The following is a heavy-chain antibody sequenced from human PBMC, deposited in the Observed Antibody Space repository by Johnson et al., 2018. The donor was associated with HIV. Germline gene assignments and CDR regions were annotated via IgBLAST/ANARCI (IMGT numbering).Heavy chain of an antibody. D-gene: IGHD6-19*01. CDR2: IGPTGDT. Sequence: EVQLVESGGGLVQPGGSLRLSCAASGFTFMNHDMHWVRQATGKGLEWVSAIGPTGDTYYPGSVKGRFTISRENAKNSLYLQMNSLRAGDTAVYYCARGLIAVAGFDAFDIWGQGTMVTVSS. CDR1: GFTFMNHD. CDR3: ARGLIAVAGFDAFDI. V-gene: IGHV3-13*01. J-gene: IGHJ3*02.